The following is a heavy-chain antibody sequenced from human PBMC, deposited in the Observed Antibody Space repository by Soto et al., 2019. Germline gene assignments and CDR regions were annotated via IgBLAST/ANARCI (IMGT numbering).Heavy chain of an antibody. CDR1: GGSATSSSYH. D-gene: IGHD3-16*02. J-gene: IGHJ4*02. CDR2: IYYSGST. Sequence: SETLSLTCTVSGGSATSSSYHWSWIRQPPGKGLEYIGYIYYSGSTNYNPSLKSRVTISVDTSKSKFTLTLSAATAADTAVYYCARLSRTVNYWGPGTLVTVSS. V-gene: IGHV4-61*01. CDR3: ARLSRTVNY.